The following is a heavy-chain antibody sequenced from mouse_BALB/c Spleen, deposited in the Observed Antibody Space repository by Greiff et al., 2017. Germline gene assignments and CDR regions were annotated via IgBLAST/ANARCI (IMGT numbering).Heavy chain of an antibody. J-gene: IGHJ2*01. D-gene: IGHD2-1*01. Sequence: EVQLQESGPGLVKPSQSLSLTCTVTGYSITSDYAWNWIRQFPGNKLEWMGYISYSGSTSYNPSLKSRISITRDTSKNQFFLQLNSVTTEDTATYYCARWSGNYYFDYWGQGTTLTVSS. CDR3: ARWSGNYYFDY. CDR1: GYSITSDYA. V-gene: IGHV3-2*02. CDR2: ISYSGST.